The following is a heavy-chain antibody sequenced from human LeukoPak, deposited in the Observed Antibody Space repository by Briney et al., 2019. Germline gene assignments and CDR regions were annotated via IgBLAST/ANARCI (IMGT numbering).Heavy chain of an antibody. CDR2: IYHTGST. Sequence: SETLSLACTISGGSVSDYYWSWIRQSPGKGLEWIGYIYHTGSTSYSPSLKSRVTISADTSQNQFSLKLSSVTAADTAVYYCTSRKLGNDYWGQGTLVTVSS. J-gene: IGHJ4*02. V-gene: IGHV4-59*02. CDR3: TSRKLGNDY. CDR1: GGSVSDYY. D-gene: IGHD7-27*01.